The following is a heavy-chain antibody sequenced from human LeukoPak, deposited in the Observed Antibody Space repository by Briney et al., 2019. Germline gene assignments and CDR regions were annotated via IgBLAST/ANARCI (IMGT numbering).Heavy chain of an antibody. CDR2: INAGKGNT. CDR3: ARGSCSSTSCFMDV. J-gene: IGHJ6*02. Sequence: GDSVTVSCTAFEYTFSSYSIHWVRQAPGQRLEWMGWINAGKGNTRYSQNLQGRVTVTGDTSASTAYMELSSLTSEDTAVYYCARGSCSSTSCFMDVWGQGTTVTVSS. CDR1: EYTFSSYS. V-gene: IGHV1-3*01. D-gene: IGHD2-2*01.